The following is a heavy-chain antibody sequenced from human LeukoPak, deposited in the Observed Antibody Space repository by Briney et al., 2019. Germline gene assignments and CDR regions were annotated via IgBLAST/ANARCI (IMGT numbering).Heavy chain of an antibody. CDR2: ISSSSSYI. D-gene: IGHD3-10*01. CDR3: AREFPMVRGSFYYGMDV. J-gene: IGHJ6*02. Sequence: GGSLRLSCAASGFTFSSYSMNWVRQAPGKGLEWVSSISSSSSYIYYADSVKGRFTISRDNAKNSLYLQMNNLRADDTAVYYCAREFPMVRGSFYYGMDVWGQGTTVTVSS. CDR1: GFTFSSYS. V-gene: IGHV3-21*01.